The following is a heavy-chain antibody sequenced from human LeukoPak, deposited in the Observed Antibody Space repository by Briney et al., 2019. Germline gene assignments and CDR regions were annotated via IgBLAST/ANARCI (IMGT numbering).Heavy chain of an antibody. Sequence: GGSLRLSCAASGFTFSNAWMNWVRQAPGKGLEWVGRIKSKTDGGTTDYAAPVKGRFTISRDDSKNTLYLQMNSLKTEDTAVYYCTTEEGYCSSTSCPSGYYYYGMDVWGQGTTVTVSS. V-gene: IGHV3-15*07. CDR1: GFTFSNAW. CDR2: IKSKTDGGTT. D-gene: IGHD2-2*01. CDR3: TTEEGYCSSTSCPSGYYYYGMDV. J-gene: IGHJ6*02.